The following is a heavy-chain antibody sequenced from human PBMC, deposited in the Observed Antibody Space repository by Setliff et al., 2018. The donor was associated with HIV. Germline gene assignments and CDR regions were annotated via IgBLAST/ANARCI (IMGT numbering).Heavy chain of an antibody. J-gene: IGHJ2*01. CDR2: VTVNGAT. CDR1: GDSMTSGSYY. CDR3: SRGPPFDR. V-gene: IGHV4-61*02. Sequence: SETLSLTCTVSGDSMTSGSYYWTWIRQPAGKRLEWIGRVTVNGATEYNLSLQSRVTISVDTSENQFSLKVTSVTAADTATYYCSRGPPFDRWGRGTLVTVSS.